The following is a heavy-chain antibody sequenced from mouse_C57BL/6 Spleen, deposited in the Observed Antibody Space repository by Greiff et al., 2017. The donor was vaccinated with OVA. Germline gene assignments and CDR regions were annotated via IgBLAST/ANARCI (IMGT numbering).Heavy chain of an antibody. J-gene: IGHJ1*03. CDR3: ARSITTVVPYWYFDV. CDR1: GYTFTSYW. V-gene: IGHV1-69*01. D-gene: IGHD1-1*01. Sequence: QVQLQQPGAELVMPGASVKLSCKASGYTFTSYWMHWVKQRPGQGLEWIGEIDPSDSYTNYNQKVKGKSKLTVDKSSSSAYMQLSSLTSEDSAVYYRARSITTVVPYWYFDVWGTGTTVTVSS. CDR2: IDPSDSYT.